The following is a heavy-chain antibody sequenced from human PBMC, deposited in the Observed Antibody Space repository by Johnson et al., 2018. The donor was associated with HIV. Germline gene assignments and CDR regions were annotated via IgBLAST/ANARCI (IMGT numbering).Heavy chain of an antibody. CDR3: ARAGGSFEYSSSFAFDI. D-gene: IGHD6-6*01. CDR1: GFTFDDYG. J-gene: IGHJ3*02. Sequence: MQLVESGGGVVWPGGSLRLSCAASGFTFDDYGMNWVRQVPGKGLEWVGRIKSKTDGGTTDYAAPVKGRFTISRDNAKNSLYLQMNSMRAEDTAWYYCARAGGSFEYSSSFAFDIWGQGTMVTVSS. V-gene: IGHV3-20*04. CDR2: IKSKTDGGTT.